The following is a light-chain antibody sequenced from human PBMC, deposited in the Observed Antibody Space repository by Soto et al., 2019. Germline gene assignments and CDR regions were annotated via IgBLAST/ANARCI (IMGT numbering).Light chain of an antibody. Sequence: EIVMTQSPATVSVSPGERATLYCRASQSVGNNLAWYQHKPGQAPRLLISGASSRATGIPDRFSGSGSATDFTLTISRLEPEDFALYYCQHYGRSPITFGQGTRLEIK. CDR2: GAS. CDR1: QSVGNN. J-gene: IGKJ5*01. CDR3: QHYGRSPIT. V-gene: IGKV3-20*01.